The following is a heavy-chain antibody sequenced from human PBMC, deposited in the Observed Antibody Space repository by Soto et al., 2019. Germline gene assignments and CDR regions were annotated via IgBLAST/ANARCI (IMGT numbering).Heavy chain of an antibody. D-gene: IGHD4-17*01. CDR3: AKERATTTAFDY. CDR1: AFTFSRDG. V-gene: IGHV3-23*01. J-gene: IGHJ4*02. Sequence: GGSLRLSCAASAFTFSRDGMSWVRQAPGKGLEWVSLITDNGGSTYYADSVKGRFTISRDNTKNTLFLQMNSLRAEDTAVYYCAKERATTTAFDYWGQGALVTVSS. CDR2: ITDNGGST.